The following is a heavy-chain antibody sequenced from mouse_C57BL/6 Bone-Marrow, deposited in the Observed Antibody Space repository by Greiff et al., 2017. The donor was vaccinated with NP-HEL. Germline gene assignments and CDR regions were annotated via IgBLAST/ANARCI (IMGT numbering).Heavy chain of an antibody. CDR3: ARKGGQLRYYFDY. CDR2: IDPSDSYT. Sequence: QVQLQQPGAELVKPGASVKLSCKASGYTFTIYWMQWVKQRPGQGLEWIGEIDPSDSYTNYNQKFKGKATLTVDTSSSTAYMQLSSLTSEDSAVYYCARKGGQLRYYFDYWGQGTTLTVSS. D-gene: IGHD3-2*02. V-gene: IGHV1-50*01. CDR1: GYTFTIYW. J-gene: IGHJ2*01.